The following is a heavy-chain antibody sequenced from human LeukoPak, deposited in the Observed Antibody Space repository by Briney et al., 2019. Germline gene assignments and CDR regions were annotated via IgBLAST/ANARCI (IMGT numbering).Heavy chain of an antibody. CDR1: GGSISSGSYY. Sequence: SQTLSLTCTVSGGSISSGSYYWSWIRQPAGKGLEWIERIYTSGSTNYNPSLKSRVTISVDTSKNQFSLKLSSVTAADTAVYYCARCDYDSVWGSYRWYYYYMDVWGKGTTVTISS. V-gene: IGHV4-61*02. CDR2: IYTSGST. J-gene: IGHJ6*03. CDR3: ARCDYDSVWGSYRWYYYYMDV. D-gene: IGHD3-16*02.